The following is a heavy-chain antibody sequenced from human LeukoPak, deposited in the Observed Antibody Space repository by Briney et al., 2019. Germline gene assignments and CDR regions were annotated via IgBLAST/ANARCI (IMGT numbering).Heavy chain of an antibody. Sequence: PGGSLRLSCAASGFTFSSYAMSWVCQAPGKGLEWVSAISGSGGSTYYADSVKGRFTISRDNSKNTLYLQMNSLRAEDTAVYYCAATVWSIFGVVTQYYFDYWGQGTLVTVSS. V-gene: IGHV3-23*01. J-gene: IGHJ4*02. CDR2: ISGSGGST. CDR3: AATVWSIFGVVTQYYFDY. CDR1: GFTFSSYA. D-gene: IGHD3-3*01.